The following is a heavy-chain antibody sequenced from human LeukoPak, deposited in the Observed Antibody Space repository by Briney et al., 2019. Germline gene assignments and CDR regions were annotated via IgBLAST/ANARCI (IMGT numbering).Heavy chain of an antibody. J-gene: IGHJ4*02. D-gene: IGHD2-2*01. Sequence: PSETLSLTCTVSGGSISSSSYYWGWIRQPPGQGLEWIGSIYYSGSTYYNPSLKSRVTISVDTSKNQFSLKLSSVTAADTAVYYCARVPRYCSSTSCYPDYWGQGTLVTVSS. CDR2: IYYSGST. V-gene: IGHV4-39*01. CDR1: GGSISSSSYY. CDR3: ARVPRYCSSTSCYPDY.